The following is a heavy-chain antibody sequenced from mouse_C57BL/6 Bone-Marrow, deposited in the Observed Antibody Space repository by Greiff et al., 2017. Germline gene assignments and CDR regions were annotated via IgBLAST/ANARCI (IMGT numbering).Heavy chain of an antibody. V-gene: IGHV1-69*01. D-gene: IGHD2-3*01. CDR2: IDPSDSYT. CDR1: GYTFTSYW. J-gene: IGHJ3*01. Sequence: QVQLQQPGAELVMPGASVKLSCKASGYTFTSYWMHWVKQRPGQGLEWIGEIDPSDSYTNYNQKFKGKSTLTVDKSSSTAYMHLSSLTSEDSAVYYCARENDGYYVAYWGQGTLVTVSA. CDR3: ARENDGYYVAY.